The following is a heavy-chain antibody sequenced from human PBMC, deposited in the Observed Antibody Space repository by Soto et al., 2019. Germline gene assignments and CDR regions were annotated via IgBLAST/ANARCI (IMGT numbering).Heavy chain of an antibody. V-gene: IGHV3-9*01. Sequence: GGSLRLSCAASGFTFDDYAMHWVRQAPGKGLEWVSGISWNSGSIGYADSVKGRFTISRDNAKNSLYLQMNSLRAEDTALYYCAKVDCSSTSCYSLGDAFDIWGQGTMVTVSS. CDR2: ISWNSGSI. D-gene: IGHD2-2*01. J-gene: IGHJ3*02. CDR3: AKVDCSSTSCYSLGDAFDI. CDR1: GFTFDDYA.